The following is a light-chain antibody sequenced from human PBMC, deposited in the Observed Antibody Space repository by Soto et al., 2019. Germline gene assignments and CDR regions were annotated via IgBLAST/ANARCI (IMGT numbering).Light chain of an antibody. CDR3: MQGTHWPPMYT. Sequence: DVVMTQSPLSLPVTLGQPASISCRSSQSLVYSDGNTYWNGFQQRLGHFPRRLIYKVSNRDSGVPDRFSGSGSGTDFTLKISRVEAEDVGVYYCMQGTHWPPMYTFGQGTKLEIK. CDR2: KVS. CDR1: QSLVYSDGNTY. J-gene: IGKJ2*01. V-gene: IGKV2-30*01.